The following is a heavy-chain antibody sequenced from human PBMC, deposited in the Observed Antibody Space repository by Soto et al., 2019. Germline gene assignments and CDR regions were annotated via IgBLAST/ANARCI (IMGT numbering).Heavy chain of an antibody. CDR3: AKSRPLYDFWSGPPFDY. J-gene: IGHJ4*02. CDR1: GFTFSSYA. CDR2: ISGSGGST. Sequence: GGSLRLSCAASGFTFSSYAMSWVRQAPGKGLEWVSAISGSGGSTYYADSVKGRFTISRDNSKNTLYLQMNSLRAEDTAVYYCAKSRPLYDFWSGPPFDYWGQETLVTVSS. D-gene: IGHD3-3*01. V-gene: IGHV3-23*01.